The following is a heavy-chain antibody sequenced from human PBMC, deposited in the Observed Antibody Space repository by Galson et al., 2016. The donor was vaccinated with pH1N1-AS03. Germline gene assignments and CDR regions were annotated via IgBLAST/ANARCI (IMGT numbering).Heavy chain of an antibody. CDR2: IDWDDDK. CDR1: GFSLPTSGMC. V-gene: IGHV2-70*11. J-gene: IGHJ6*02. Sequence: PALVKPPQTLTLTCAISGFSLPTSGMCVNWIRQPPGKALEWLARIDWDDDKYFSTSLKTRLTISRDTSNNHVVLTLTNMGPDDTGTYYCARVIRPNYFAMDVCGQGTTVTVSS. D-gene: IGHD3-3*02. CDR3: ARVIRPNYFAMDV.